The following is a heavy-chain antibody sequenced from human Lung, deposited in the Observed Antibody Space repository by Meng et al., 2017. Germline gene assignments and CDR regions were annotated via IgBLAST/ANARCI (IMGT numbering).Heavy chain of an antibody. D-gene: IGHD2-21*02. CDR1: VGSIVCTS. CDR2: INTSGST. V-gene: IGHV4-4*07. J-gene: IGHJ4*02. Sequence: LQEPGPGLVQPSGTLSLTGTVSVGSIVCTSWCCVRPPAGNGLEWFGRINTSGSTDYNSSLHSRVTISADTSKNQFSLKFTSMTAADTAVYYCARDRWGRGVVDYWCQGSLVTVSS. CDR3: ARDRWGRGVVDY.